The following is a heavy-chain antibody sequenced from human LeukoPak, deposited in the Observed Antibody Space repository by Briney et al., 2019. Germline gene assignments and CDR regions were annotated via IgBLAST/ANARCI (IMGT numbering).Heavy chain of an antibody. V-gene: IGHV4-30-4*01. CDR3: ARDSYYDNSGEGAFDI. D-gene: IGHD3-22*01. CDR1: GGSISTYY. CDR2: IFYSGST. Sequence: PSETLSLTCTVSGGSISTYYWSWIRQPPGKGLEWIGYIFYSGSTYYNPSLKSRVTISVDKSKNQFSLKLSSVTAADTAVYYCARDSYYDNSGEGAFDIWGQGTLVTVSS. J-gene: IGHJ3*02.